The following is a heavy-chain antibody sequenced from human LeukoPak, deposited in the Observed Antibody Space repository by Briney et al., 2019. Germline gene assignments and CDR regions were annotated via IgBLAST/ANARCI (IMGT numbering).Heavy chain of an antibody. CDR1: GGSISSGGYY. V-gene: IGHV4-31*03. Sequence: SETLSLTCTVSGGSISSGGYYWSWIRQHPGKGLEWIGYIYYSGSTYYNPSLKSRVTISVDTSKNQFSLKLSSVTAADTAVYYCARGDSGSRNFDYWGQGTLVTVSS. D-gene: IGHD6-19*01. CDR3: ARGDSGSRNFDY. CDR2: IYYSGST. J-gene: IGHJ4*02.